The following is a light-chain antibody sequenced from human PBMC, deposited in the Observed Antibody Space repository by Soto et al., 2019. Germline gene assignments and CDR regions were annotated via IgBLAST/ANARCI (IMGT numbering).Light chain of an antibody. V-gene: IGKV3-15*01. CDR2: GAS. CDR3: QQYNDWPLT. Sequence: EIVMTQSPATLSVSPGEGATLSCRASQSVSINLAWYQQKPGQAPRLLIYGASTRATGIPARFSGSGSGADFTLTISSLQSEDFEVYYCQQYNDWPLTFGPGTKVDIK. J-gene: IGKJ3*01. CDR1: QSVSIN.